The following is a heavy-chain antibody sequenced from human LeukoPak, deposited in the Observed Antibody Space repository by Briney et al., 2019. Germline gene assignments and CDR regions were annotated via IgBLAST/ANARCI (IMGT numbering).Heavy chain of an antibody. V-gene: IGHV1-46*01. CDR1: GYTFTSYY. Sequence: GASVTVSCKASGYTFTSYYMHWVRQAPGQGLEWMGIINPSGGSTSYAQKFQGRVTMTRDTSTSTVYMELSSLRSEDTAVYYCARDTEHYYYDSSGYYGPPGGYGMDVWGQGTTVTVSS. D-gene: IGHD3-22*01. CDR3: ARDTEHYYYDSSGYYGPPGGYGMDV. J-gene: IGHJ6*02. CDR2: INPSGGST.